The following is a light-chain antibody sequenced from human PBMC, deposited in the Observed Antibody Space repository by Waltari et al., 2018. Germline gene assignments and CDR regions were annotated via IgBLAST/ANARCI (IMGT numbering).Light chain of an antibody. Sequence: DIQMTQSPSSLSASIGDRVTITCRASHAISSWLAWYQQKPGKAPNLLIYKATSLQTGLPARCIGSGSGTDFTLAISSLQPEELATYDCQRYNSPSYSFGQGTKGEIK. J-gene: IGKJ2*03. CDR3: QRYNSPSYS. CDR2: KAT. V-gene: IGKV1-12*01. CDR1: HAISSW.